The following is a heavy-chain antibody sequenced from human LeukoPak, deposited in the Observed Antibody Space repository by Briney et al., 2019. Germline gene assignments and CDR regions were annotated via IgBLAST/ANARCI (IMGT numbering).Heavy chain of an antibody. CDR2: IYSRGNS. D-gene: IGHD3-10*01. J-gene: IGHJ3*02. V-gene: IGHV4-39*07. Sequence: PSETLSLTCSVSGVSISSGSNYWGWIRQPPGKTLGWIGSIYSRGNSYYNPSLKSRVIILIDAAKNHFSLNLSSVTAADTAVYYCARSDGYGLVGIWGQGTMVTVSS. CDR3: ARSDGYGLVGI. CDR1: GVSISSGSNY.